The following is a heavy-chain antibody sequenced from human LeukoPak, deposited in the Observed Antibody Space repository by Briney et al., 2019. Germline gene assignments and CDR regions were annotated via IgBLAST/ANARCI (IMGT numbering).Heavy chain of an antibody. Sequence: PSETLSLTCTVSGGSISSHYWSWIRQPPGKGLEWIGYIYYSGSTNYNPSLKSRVTISVDTSKSQFSLKLSSVTAADTAVYYCARASSGYYYVTCYFDLWGRGTLVTVSS. V-gene: IGHV4-59*11. CDR3: ARASSGYYYVTCYFDL. CDR2: IYYSGST. D-gene: IGHD3-22*01. J-gene: IGHJ2*01. CDR1: GGSISSHY.